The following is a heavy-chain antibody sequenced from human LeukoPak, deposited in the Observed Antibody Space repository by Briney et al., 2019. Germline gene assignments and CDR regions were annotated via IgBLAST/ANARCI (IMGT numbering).Heavy chain of an antibody. CDR2: IYSGGST. D-gene: IGHD5-24*01. CDR3: ARVKRRWLQFGAFDI. J-gene: IGHJ3*02. CDR1: GFTVSSNY. Sequence: GGSLRLSCAASGFTVSSNYMSWVRQAPGKGLEWVSVIYSGGSTYYADSVKGRFTISRDNSKNTLYLQMNSLRAEDTAVYYCARVKRRWLQFGAFDIWGQGTMVTVSS. V-gene: IGHV3-66*01.